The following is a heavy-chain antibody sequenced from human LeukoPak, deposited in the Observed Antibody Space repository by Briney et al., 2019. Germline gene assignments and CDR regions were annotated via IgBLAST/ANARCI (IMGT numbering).Heavy chain of an antibody. Sequence: SETLSLACAVYGGSFSGYYWSWIRQPPGKGLEWIGEINHSGSTNYNPSLKSRVTISVDTSKNQFSLKLSSVTAADTAVYYCARYGGFWSGYRNYYYYYMDVWGKGTTVTVSS. CDR1: GGSFSGYY. V-gene: IGHV4-34*01. J-gene: IGHJ6*03. CDR2: INHSGST. CDR3: ARYGGFWSGYRNYYYYYMDV. D-gene: IGHD3-3*01.